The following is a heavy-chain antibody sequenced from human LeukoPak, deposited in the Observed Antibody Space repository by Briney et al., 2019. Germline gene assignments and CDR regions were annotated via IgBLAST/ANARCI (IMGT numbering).Heavy chain of an antibody. J-gene: IGHJ6*03. CDR3: ARHSYSSGWYGNYYYMDV. Sequence: PSETLSLTCTVSGGSISSSSYYWGWIRQPPGKGLEWIGSIYYSGSTYYNPSLKSRVTISVDTSKNQFSLKLSSVTAADTAVYYCARHSYSSGWYGNYYYMDVWGKGTTVTISS. CDR1: GGSISSSSYY. CDR2: IYYSGST. V-gene: IGHV4-39*01. D-gene: IGHD6-19*01.